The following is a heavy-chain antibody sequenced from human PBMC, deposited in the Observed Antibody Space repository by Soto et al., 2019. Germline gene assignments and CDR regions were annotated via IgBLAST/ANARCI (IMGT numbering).Heavy chain of an antibody. CDR3: ARAPGYCSGGSCSDY. J-gene: IGHJ4*02. CDR1: GYTLTGNY. CDR2: INPSGGST. V-gene: IGHV1-46*01. D-gene: IGHD2-15*01. Sequence: SVKLSCKDSGYTLTGNYMHWVRQAPGQGLEWMGWINPSGGSTSYAQKFQGRVTMTRDTSTSTVYMELSSLRSEDTAVYYCARAPGYCSGGSCSDYWGQGTLVTVSS.